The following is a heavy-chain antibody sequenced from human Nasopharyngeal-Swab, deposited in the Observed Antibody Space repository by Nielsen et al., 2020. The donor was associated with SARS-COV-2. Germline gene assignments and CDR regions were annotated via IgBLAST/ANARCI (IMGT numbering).Heavy chain of an antibody. CDR1: GFTFSSYG. V-gene: IGHV3-30*19. Sequence: GTLRLSCAASGFTFSSYGMHWVRQAPGKGLEWVAVISYDGSNKYYADSVKGRFTISRDNSKNTLYLQMNSLRAEDTAVYHCAREKSIDEVRVTAMPYYFDYWGQGTLVTVSS. CDR3: AREKSIDEVRVTAMPYYFDY. CDR2: ISYDGSNK. D-gene: IGHD2-21*02. J-gene: IGHJ4*02.